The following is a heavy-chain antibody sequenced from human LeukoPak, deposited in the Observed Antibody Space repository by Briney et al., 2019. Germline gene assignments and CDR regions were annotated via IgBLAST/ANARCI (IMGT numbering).Heavy chain of an antibody. CDR1: GGSISSYY. J-gene: IGHJ6*02. CDR3: AGGVYSSGWYSHWYYYGMDV. CDR2: IYYSVST. V-gene: IGHV4-59*08. Sequence: SETLSLTCTVSGGSISSYYWSWIRQPPGNGLEWIGYIYYSVSTNYNPSHKSRVTISVETSKNQFSLKLSSVTAADTAVYYCAGGVYSSGWYSHWYYYGMDVWGQGTTVTVSS. D-gene: IGHD6-19*01.